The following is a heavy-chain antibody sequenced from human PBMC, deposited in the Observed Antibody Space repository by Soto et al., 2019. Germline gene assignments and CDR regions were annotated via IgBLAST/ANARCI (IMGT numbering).Heavy chain of an antibody. CDR1: GFTFSSYW. J-gene: IGHJ2*01. CDR2: IKQDGSEK. V-gene: IGHV3-7*01. CDR3: AREWSGWYWYFDL. Sequence: EVQLVESGGGLVQPGGSLRLSCAASGFTFSSYWMSWVRQAPGKGLEWVANIKQDGSEKYYVDSVKGRFTMSRDNAKNSVYLQMNSLRAEDTAVYYCAREWSGWYWYFDLWGRGTLVTVSS. D-gene: IGHD6-19*01.